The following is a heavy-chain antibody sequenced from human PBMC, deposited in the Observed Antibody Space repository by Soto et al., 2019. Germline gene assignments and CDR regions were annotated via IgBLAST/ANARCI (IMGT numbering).Heavy chain of an antibody. J-gene: IGHJ4*02. CDR2: SSGGGDTT. V-gene: IGHV3-23*01. CDR3: AKGRGGSGSLTPRVDF. Sequence: EVQLLEYGGGLVQPGGSLRLSCAASGFTFNNYAMTWVRQAPGEGLEWVSASSGGGDTTSYADSVKGRFTVSRDGSKTTLYLQMSSLRAEDAALSYCAKGRGGSGSLTPRVDFWGQGTLVTVSS. CDR1: GFTFNNYA. D-gene: IGHD3-10*01.